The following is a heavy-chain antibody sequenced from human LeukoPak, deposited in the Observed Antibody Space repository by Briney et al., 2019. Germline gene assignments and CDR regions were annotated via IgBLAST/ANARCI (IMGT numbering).Heavy chain of an antibody. V-gene: IGHV1-69*13. J-gene: IGHJ3*02. CDR3: AWPGGLQDAFDI. CDR1: GDTFSSYA. CDR2: IIPIFGTA. D-gene: IGHD5-24*01. Sequence: SVKVSCKASGDTFSSYAISWVRQAPGQGLEGMGGIIPIFGTANYAQKFQGRVTITADESTSTAYMELSSLRSEDTAVYYCAWPGGLQDAFDIWGQGTMVTVSS.